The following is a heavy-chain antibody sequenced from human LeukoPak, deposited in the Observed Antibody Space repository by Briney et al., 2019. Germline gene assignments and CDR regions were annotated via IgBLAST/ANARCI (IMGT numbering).Heavy chain of an antibody. CDR1: GGSINNYY. Sequence: PSETLSLTCTVSGGSINNYYWSWIRQPAGKGLEWIGRIYTSGNTNYNPSLKSRITMSVDTSKNQFSLNLSSVTAADTAVYFCARCLVVGFDSSDYYSYFDYWGQGMLVTVSS. V-gene: IGHV4-4*07. CDR3: ARCLVVGFDSSDYYSYFDY. J-gene: IGHJ4*02. CDR2: IYTSGNT. D-gene: IGHD3-22*01.